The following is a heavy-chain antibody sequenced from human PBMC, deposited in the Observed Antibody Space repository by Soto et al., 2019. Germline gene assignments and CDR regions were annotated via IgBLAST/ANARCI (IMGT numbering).Heavy chain of an antibody. D-gene: IGHD2-21*01. CDR2: INPSGGRT. V-gene: IGHV1-46*01. J-gene: IGHJ3*02. Sequence: QVQLVQSGPEVKKPGASVRVSCKASGYKFTAYYVHWVRQAPGKGLEWMAMINPSGGRTRYAQNLQDRLTMPADTVTTTVFMDLSSLTSADTAVYFCSRVESCGGECHSAHPEAFDIWGKGTLVTVSS. CDR1: GYKFTAYY. CDR3: SRVESCGGECHSAHPEAFDI.